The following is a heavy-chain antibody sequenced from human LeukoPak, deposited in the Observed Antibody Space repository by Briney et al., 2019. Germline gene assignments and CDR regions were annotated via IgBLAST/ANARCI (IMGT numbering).Heavy chain of an antibody. D-gene: IGHD3-22*01. CDR1: GGSISSSSYY. Sequence: PSETLSLTCTVSGGSISSSSYYWGWIRQPPGKGLEWLGIIYYSVSTYYNPSLKSRVTISVDTSKNQFSLKLSSVTAADTAVYYCARGVKDIVGGDYYDSSGYYYPHHDAFDIWGQGTMVTVSS. V-gene: IGHV4-39*07. CDR2: IYYSVST. CDR3: ARGVKDIVGGDYYDSSGYYYPHHDAFDI. J-gene: IGHJ3*02.